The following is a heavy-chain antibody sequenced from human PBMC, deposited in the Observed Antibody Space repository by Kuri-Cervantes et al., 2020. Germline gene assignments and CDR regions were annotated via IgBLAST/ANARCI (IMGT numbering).Heavy chain of an antibody. CDR1: GFPFSSYA. J-gene: IGHJ4*02. CDR2: ITYDGSNK. D-gene: IGHD6-13*01. V-gene: IGHV3-30*11. CDR3: VTPGTSSWPY. Sequence: GGSLRLSCAASGFPFSSYAMHWVRQAPGKGLEWVAVITYDGSNKYYADSVKGRFTISRDNSKNTLLLQMNSLRVEDTAVYYCVTPGTSSWPYWGQGTLVTVSS.